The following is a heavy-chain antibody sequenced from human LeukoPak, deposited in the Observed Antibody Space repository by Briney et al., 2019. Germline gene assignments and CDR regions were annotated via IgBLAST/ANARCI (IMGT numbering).Heavy chain of an antibody. CDR3: ARDGEQWLARDYYFDY. CDR1: GYTFTSYG. V-gene: IGHV1-18*01. Sequence: ASVKVSCKASGYTFTSYGISWMRQAPGQGLEWMGWISAYNGNTNYAQKLQGRVTMTTDTSTSTAYMELRSLRSDDTAVYYCARDGEQWLARDYYFDYWGQGTLVTVSS. CDR2: ISAYNGNT. J-gene: IGHJ4*02. D-gene: IGHD6-19*01.